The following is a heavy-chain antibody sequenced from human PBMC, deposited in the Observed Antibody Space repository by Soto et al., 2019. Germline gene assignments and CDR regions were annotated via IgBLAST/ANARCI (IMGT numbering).Heavy chain of an antibody. D-gene: IGHD6-19*01. J-gene: IGHJ4*02. CDR1: GYTFTSYA. CDR2: INAGNGNT. Sequence: ASVKVSCKTSGYTFTSYAMHWGRQAPGQRLEWMGWINAGNGNTKYSQKFQGRVTITIDTSASTAYMELSSLRSEDTAIYYCARDLGGWPDYWGQGTLVTVSS. V-gene: IGHV1-3*01. CDR3: ARDLGGWPDY.